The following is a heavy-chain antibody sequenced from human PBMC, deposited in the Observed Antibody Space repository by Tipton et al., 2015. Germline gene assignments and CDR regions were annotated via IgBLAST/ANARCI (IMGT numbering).Heavy chain of an antibody. V-gene: IGHV4-4*07. CDR3: ARDAYYYDTSGYNSVDQ. CDR1: GGSISTYY. D-gene: IGHD3-22*01. J-gene: IGHJ4*02. Sequence: TLSLTCTVSGGSISTYYWCWIRQPAGKGLEWIGRIYSDGSTYYNPSLNSRVTMSVDTSKNQFSLRLNSVTAADTAVYYCARDAYYYDTSGYNSVDQWGQGTLVTVS. CDR2: IYSDGST.